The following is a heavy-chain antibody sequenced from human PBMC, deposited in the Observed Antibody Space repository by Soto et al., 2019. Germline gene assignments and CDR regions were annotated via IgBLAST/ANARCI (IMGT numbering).Heavy chain of an antibody. D-gene: IGHD6-6*01. CDR1: GGTFSSYP. CDR3: ARDHSSSSFHYHYGMDV. CDR2: LLPICGTA. Sequence: SVKVSCKASGGTFSSYPISWVRQTPAQGLELKGWLLPICGTAAYAQKLQRRLTIPADNSTSTPYMELSSLRSEDTAVYYCARDHSSSSFHYHYGMDVWGQGTTVTFSS. J-gene: IGHJ6*02. V-gene: IGHV1-69*06.